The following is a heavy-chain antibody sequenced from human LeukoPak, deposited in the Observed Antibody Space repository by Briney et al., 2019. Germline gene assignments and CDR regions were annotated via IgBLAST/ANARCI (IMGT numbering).Heavy chain of an antibody. D-gene: IGHD3-16*01. CDR1: GFTLSDYI. Sequence: GGSLRLSCAASGFTLSDYILDWVRQAPGKGLEWVGRIRRRTNSYTTEYAASVKGRFIISRDESKNSLYLHMNSLKTEDTAVYHCTRDGGEGGNSAFDIWGQGTVVTVSS. CDR2: IRRRTNSYTT. CDR3: TRDGGEGGNSAFDI. J-gene: IGHJ3*02. V-gene: IGHV3-72*01.